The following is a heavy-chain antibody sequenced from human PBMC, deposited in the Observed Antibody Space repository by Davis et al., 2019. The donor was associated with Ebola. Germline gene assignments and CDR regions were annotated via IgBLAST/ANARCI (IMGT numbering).Heavy chain of an antibody. Sequence: PSETLSLTCAVYGGSFSGYYWSWIRQPPGKGLEWIGYIYYSGSTYYNPSLKSRVTISVDTSKNQFSLKLSSVTAADTAVYYCARGYCSSTSCPMDVWGKGTTVTVSS. CDR2: IYYSGST. J-gene: IGHJ6*04. CDR3: ARGYCSSTSCPMDV. CDR1: GGSFSGYY. D-gene: IGHD2-2*01. V-gene: IGHV4-30-4*08.